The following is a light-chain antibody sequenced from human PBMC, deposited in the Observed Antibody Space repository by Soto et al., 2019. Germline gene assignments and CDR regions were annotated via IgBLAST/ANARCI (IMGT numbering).Light chain of an antibody. CDR2: GAS. J-gene: IGKJ1*01. Sequence: EIVLTQSPGTLSLSPGERATLSCTASQSVSGTYLAWFQQKPGQAPRLLIYGASNRATGIPDRFSGSGSGTDFTLTISRLEPEDFAVYYCQQYGTSFWTFGQGTKVEIK. V-gene: IGKV3-20*01. CDR3: QQYGTSFWT. CDR1: QSVSGTY.